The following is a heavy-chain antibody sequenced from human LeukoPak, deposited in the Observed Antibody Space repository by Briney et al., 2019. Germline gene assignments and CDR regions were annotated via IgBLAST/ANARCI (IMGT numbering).Heavy chain of an antibody. J-gene: IGHJ4*02. CDR2: ISGSGGST. D-gene: IGHD2-2*01. CDR3: AKLSDDIVVVPHAGIDY. V-gene: IGHV3-23*01. CDR1: GFTFSSYG. Sequence: GGSLRLSCAASGFTFSSYGMSWVRQAPGKGLEWVSGISGSGGSTYYTDSVKGRFIISRDNSKNTLYLQMNSLRAEDTAVYYCAKLSDDIVVVPHAGIDYWGQGTLVTVSS.